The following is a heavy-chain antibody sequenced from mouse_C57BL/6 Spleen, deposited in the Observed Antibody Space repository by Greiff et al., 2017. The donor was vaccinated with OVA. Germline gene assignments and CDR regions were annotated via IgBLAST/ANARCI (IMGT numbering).Heavy chain of an antibody. CDR3: ARYYGSSYAMDY. V-gene: IGHV1-55*01. CDR2: IYPGSGST. D-gene: IGHD1-1*01. J-gene: IGHJ4*01. CDR1: GYTFTSYW. Sequence: VQLQQPGAELVKPGASVKMSCKASGYTFTSYWITWVKPRPGQGLEWIGDIYPGSGSTNYNEKFKSKATLTVDTSSSTAYMQLSSLTSEDSAVYYCARYYGSSYAMDYWGQGTSVTVSS.